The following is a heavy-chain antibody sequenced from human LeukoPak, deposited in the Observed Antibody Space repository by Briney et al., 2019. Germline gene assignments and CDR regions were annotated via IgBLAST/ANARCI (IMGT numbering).Heavy chain of an antibody. CDR1: GFTFSNAW. Sequence: GGSLRLSCAASGFTFSNAWMSWVRQAPGKGLEWVGRIKSKTDGGTTDYAAPVKGRFTISRDDSKNTLYLQMNSLKTEDTAVYYCTTDLWRVPTFTIFGVADGMDVWGKGTTVTVSS. CDR3: TTDLWRVPTFTIFGVADGMDV. J-gene: IGHJ6*04. D-gene: IGHD3-3*01. CDR2: IKSKTDGGTT. V-gene: IGHV3-15*01.